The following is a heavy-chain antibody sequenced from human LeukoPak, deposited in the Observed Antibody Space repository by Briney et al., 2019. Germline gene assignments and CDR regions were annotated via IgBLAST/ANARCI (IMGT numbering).Heavy chain of an antibody. D-gene: IGHD6-6*01. V-gene: IGHV4-59*01. CDR1: GGSISSYY. J-gene: IGHJ4*02. CDR2: IYYSGST. CDR3: ARAAKGGSSSGFDY. Sequence: SETLSLSCTVSGGSISSYYWSWIRQPPGKGLEWIGYIYYSGSTNYNPSLKSRATISVATSKNQFSLTLSSVTAADTAVYYCARAAKGGSSSGFDYWGQGTLVTVSS.